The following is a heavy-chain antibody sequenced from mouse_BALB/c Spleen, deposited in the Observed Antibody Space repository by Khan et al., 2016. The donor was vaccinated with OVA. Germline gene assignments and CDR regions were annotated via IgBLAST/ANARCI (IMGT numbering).Heavy chain of an antibody. V-gene: IGHV3-2*02. CDR1: GYSITSDYA. Sequence: EVQLRESGPGLVKPSQSLSLTCTVAGYSITSDYAWNWIRQFPGNKLEWMGYISYSGSTGYNPSLKSRISITRDTSKNQFFLQLNSVTTEDTVTYYCASELGRYYAMDYWGQGTSVTVSS. CDR2: ISYSGST. D-gene: IGHD4-1*01. J-gene: IGHJ4*01. CDR3: ASELGRYYAMDY.